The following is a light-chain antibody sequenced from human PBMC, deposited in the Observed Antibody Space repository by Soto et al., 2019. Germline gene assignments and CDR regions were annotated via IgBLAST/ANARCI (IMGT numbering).Light chain of an antibody. J-gene: IGKJ5*01. Sequence: DIQMTQSPSTLSASLGDRVTITFRASQSIISWLAWYHQKPAKAPQLLLYDASSLGSGVPSRFSGSGSGTTFTLPIISLQPEDFATYYCQQNYSTPITFGQGTQLDIK. CDR3: QQNYSTPIT. CDR1: QSIISW. V-gene: IGKV1-5*01. CDR2: DAS.